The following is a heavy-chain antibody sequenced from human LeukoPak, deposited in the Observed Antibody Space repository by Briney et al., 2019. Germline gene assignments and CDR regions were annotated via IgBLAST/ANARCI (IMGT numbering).Heavy chain of an antibody. D-gene: IGHD6-19*01. Sequence: GGSLRLSCAASGFTFSSYAMSWVRQAPGKGLEWVSAISGSGGSTYYADSVKGRFTISRDDFKSTVFLQMDSLRPEDTAVYYCARCTIGDGSGWCTWFAPWGQGTLVTVSS. CDR1: GFTFSSYA. CDR3: ARCTIGDGSGWCTWFAP. CDR2: ISGSGGST. J-gene: IGHJ5*02. V-gene: IGHV3-23*01.